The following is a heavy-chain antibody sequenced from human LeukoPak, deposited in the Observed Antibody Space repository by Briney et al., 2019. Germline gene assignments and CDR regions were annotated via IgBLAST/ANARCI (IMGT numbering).Heavy chain of an antibody. CDR1: GGSISSSNW. J-gene: IGHJ4*02. CDR2: IYHSGST. D-gene: IGHD3-10*01. V-gene: IGHV4-4*02. CDR3: ARLYYYGSGSYYNPDY. Sequence: SETLSLTCAVSGGSISSSNWWSWVRQPPGKGLEWIGEIYHSGSTNYNPSLKSRVTISVDKSKNQFSLKLSSVTAADTAVYYCARLYYYGSGSYYNPDYWGQGTLVTVSS.